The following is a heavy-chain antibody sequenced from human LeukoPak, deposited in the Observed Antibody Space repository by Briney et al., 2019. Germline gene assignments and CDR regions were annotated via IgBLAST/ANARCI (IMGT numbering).Heavy chain of an antibody. V-gene: IGHV4-39*07. Sequence: SETLSLTCTVSGGSISSSSYYWGWIRQPPGKGLEWIGSIYYSGSTYYNPSLKSRVTISVDTSKNQFSLKLSSVTAADTAVYYCARVSPYSYGHTVSDYWGQGTLVTVSS. CDR1: GGSISSSSYY. J-gene: IGHJ4*02. CDR3: ARVSPYSYGHTVSDY. CDR2: IYYSGST. D-gene: IGHD5-18*01.